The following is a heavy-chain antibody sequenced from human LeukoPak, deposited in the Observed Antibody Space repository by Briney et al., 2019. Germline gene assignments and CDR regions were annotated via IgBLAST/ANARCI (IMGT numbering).Heavy chain of an antibody. D-gene: IGHD4-23*01. CDR2: IFNSGST. V-gene: IGHV4-59*01. CDR1: GGPISRSY. J-gene: IGHJ4*02. Sequence: NSSETLPLTCTISGGPISRSYWTWIRQVPGKGLEWIGCIFNSGSTLYNPSLKSRVTISEDTSRSQFSLKLSSVTAADTAVYYCARASRPQLLNYGGNSGEFDYWGQGTLVTVSS. CDR3: ARASRPQLLNYGGNSGEFDY.